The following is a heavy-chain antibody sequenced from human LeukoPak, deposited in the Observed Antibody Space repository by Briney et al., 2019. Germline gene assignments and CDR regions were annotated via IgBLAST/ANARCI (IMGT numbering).Heavy chain of an antibody. CDR1: GGSFSGYY. Sequence: KPSETLSLTCAVYGGSFSGYYWSWIRQPPGKGPEWIGEINHSGSTNYNPSLKSRVTISVDTSKNQFSLKLSSVTAADTAVYYCARGGGQTDLYGYVWGSYRSYDYWGQGTLVTVSS. D-gene: IGHD3-16*02. CDR3: ARGGGQTDLYGYVWGSYRSYDY. V-gene: IGHV4-34*01. J-gene: IGHJ4*02. CDR2: INHSGST.